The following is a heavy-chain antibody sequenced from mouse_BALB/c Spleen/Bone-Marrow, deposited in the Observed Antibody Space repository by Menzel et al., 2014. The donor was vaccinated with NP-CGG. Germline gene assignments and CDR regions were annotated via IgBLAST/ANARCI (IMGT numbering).Heavy chain of an antibody. CDR2: IDPANGNT. Sequence: EVHLVESGAELVKPGASVKLSCTASGFNIKDTYMHWVKQRPEQGLEWIGRIDPANGNTKYGPKFQGKATITADTSSNTAYLQLSSLTSEDTAVYYCARYYYGSSLFDCWGRGTTLTVSS. D-gene: IGHD1-1*01. J-gene: IGHJ2*01. CDR3: ARYYYGSSLFDC. CDR1: GFNIKDTY. V-gene: IGHV14-3*02.